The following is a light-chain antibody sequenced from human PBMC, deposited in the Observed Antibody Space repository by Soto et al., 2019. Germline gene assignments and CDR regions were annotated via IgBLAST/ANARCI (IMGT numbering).Light chain of an antibody. CDR3: QQRSNWPRT. V-gene: IGKV3-11*01. CDR1: QSVSTY. CDR2: DAS. Sequence: EIVLKQSPATLSLSPGERATLSCRASQSVSTYLAWYQQKPGQAPRLLIYDASNRATGIPARFGGSGSGTDFTLTISSLEPEDFAVYYCQQRSNWPRTLGQGTRLEIK. J-gene: IGKJ5*01.